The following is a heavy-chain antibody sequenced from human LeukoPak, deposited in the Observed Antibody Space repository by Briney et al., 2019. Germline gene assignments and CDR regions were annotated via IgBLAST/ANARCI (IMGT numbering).Heavy chain of an antibody. CDR3: ARHDAGIAARPFDN. Sequence: SETLSLTCAVYGGSFSGYYWSWIRQPPGKGLEWIGEINHSGSTNYNPSHKSRVTISVDTSKNQFSLKLSSVTAADTAVYYCARHDAGIAARPFDNWGQGTLVTVSS. CDR1: GGSFSGYY. D-gene: IGHD6-6*01. J-gene: IGHJ4*02. V-gene: IGHV4-34*01. CDR2: INHSGST.